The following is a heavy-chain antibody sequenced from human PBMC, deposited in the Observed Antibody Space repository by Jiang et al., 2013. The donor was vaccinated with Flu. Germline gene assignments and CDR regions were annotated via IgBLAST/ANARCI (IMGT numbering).Heavy chain of an antibody. D-gene: IGHD3-22*01. J-gene: IGHJ6*02. CDR2: ISGSGGST. Sequence: SAISGSGGSTYYADSVKGRFTISRDNSKNTLYLQMNSLRAEDTAVYYCANYYDSSGYYSFYYYYGMDVWGQGTTVTASS. CDR3: ANYYDSSGYYSFYYYYGMDV. V-gene: IGHV3-23*01.